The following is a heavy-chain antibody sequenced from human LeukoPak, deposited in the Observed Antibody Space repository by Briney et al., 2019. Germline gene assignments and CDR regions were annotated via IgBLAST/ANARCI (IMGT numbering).Heavy chain of an antibody. CDR1: GGSFSGYY. Sequence: SETLSLTCAVYGGSFSGYYWSWIRQPPGKGLEWIGEINHSGSTNYNPSLKSRVTISVDTSKNQFSLKLSSVTAAYTAVYYCARKWYYDSRVDYWGQGTLVTVSS. CDR2: INHSGST. J-gene: IGHJ4*02. D-gene: IGHD3-22*01. V-gene: IGHV4-34*01. CDR3: ARKWYYDSRVDY.